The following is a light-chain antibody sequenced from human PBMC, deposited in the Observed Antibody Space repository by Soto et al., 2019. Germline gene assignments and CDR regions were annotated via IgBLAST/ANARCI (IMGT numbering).Light chain of an antibody. V-gene: IGLV1-40*01. J-gene: IGLJ1*01. CDR2: GNS. CDR3: QSYDSSRGV. Sequence: QSVLTQPPSVSGAPGQRVTISCTGSSSNIGAGYGVHWYQQLPGTAPKLLIYGNSNRPSGVPDRFSGSKSGTSASLAITGLQAEDEADYYCQSYDSSRGVFGTGTKVTVL. CDR1: SSNIGAGYG.